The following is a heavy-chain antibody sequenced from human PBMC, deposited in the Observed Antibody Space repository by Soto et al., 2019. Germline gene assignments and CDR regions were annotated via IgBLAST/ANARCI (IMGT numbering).Heavy chain of an antibody. CDR1: GGSISVSYYY. J-gene: IGHJ6*02. D-gene: IGHD6-6*01. V-gene: IGHV4-39*01. CDR2: ISYTGST. CDR3: AGTRVAALTQLYYGMDV. Sequence: QLQLQESGPGLVKPSETLSLTCTVSGGSISVSYYYWGWIRQPPGKGLEWIGSISYTGSTYSNPSLKSRVAMSVDTSKNQFSLRLGSVTAADTALYYCAGTRVAALTQLYYGMDVCGQGTKVTVSS.